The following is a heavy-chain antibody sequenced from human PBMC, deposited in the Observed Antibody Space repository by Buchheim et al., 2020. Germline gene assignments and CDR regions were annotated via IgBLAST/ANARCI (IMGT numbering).Heavy chain of an antibody. CDR3: ATRGEDDIP. V-gene: IGHV4-4*02. CDR2: LYPSGTT. J-gene: IGHJ2*01. Sequence: QVRLQESGPGLVKPSGTLSLPCFVSGDSISSIYCWTWVRQPPGKGLEWIGELYPSGTTTYNPSLKGRVPISMDQPNNRFSLNLKSMTAADTAVYYCATRGEDDIPWGRG. CDR1: GDSISSIYC. D-gene: IGHD2-15*01.